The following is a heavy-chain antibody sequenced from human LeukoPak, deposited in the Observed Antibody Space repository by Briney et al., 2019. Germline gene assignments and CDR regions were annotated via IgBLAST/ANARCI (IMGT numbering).Heavy chain of an antibody. Sequence: GGSLRLSCAASGFTFRSYWMSWVRQAPGKGLEWVATIKQDGSGKYYVDSVKGRFTISRDNAKNSVYLQMSSLRAEDTAVYYCARAWGVYSSSWYHQYDNWGQGTLVTVSS. D-gene: IGHD6-13*01. J-gene: IGHJ4*02. CDR1: GFTFRSYW. CDR3: ARAWGVYSSSWYHQYDN. V-gene: IGHV3-7*01. CDR2: IKQDGSGK.